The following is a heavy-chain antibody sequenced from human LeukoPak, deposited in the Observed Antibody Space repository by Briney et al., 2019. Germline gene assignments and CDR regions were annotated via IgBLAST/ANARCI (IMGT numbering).Heavy chain of an antibody. CDR2: ISSNGDNT. J-gene: IGHJ4*02. V-gene: IGHV3-64D*06. CDR3: VRGTGY. CDR1: GFTFSTYV. Sequence: PGGSLRLPCSVSGFTFSTYVMHWVRQAPGKGLEYVSAISSNGDNTYYADSVKGRFTISRDNSKNTLYLQMSSLRADDTAAYYCVRGTGYWGQGTLVTVSS.